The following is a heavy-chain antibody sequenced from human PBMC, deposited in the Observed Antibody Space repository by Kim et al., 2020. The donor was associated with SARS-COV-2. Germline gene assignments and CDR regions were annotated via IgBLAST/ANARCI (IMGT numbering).Heavy chain of an antibody. Sequence: SQTLSLTCVISGDSVSSNSAAWNWIRQSPSRGLEWLGRTYYRSKWFKNYAVFVKSRITINPDASKNQFSLQLNSVTPEDTAVYYCAREPSGGWPPEFLQEWGLGTLVTVSS. CDR1: GDSVSSNSAA. D-gene: IGHD6-19*01. V-gene: IGHV6-1*01. J-gene: IGHJ1*01. CDR2: TYYRSKWFK. CDR3: AREPSGGWPPEFLQE.